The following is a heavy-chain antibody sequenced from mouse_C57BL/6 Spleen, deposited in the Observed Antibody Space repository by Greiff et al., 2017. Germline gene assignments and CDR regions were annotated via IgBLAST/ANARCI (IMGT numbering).Heavy chain of an antibody. CDR1: GYTFTSYW. D-gene: IGHD1-1*01. CDR3: AREGYYGSSYGSGFDY. J-gene: IGHJ2*01. CDR2: IHPNSGST. Sequence: QVQLKQSGAELVKPGASVKLSCKASGYTFTSYWMHWVKQRPGQGLEWIGMIHPNSGSTNYNEKFKSKATLTVDKSSSTAYMQLSSLTSEDSAVYYCAREGYYGSSYGSGFDYWGQGTTLTVSS. V-gene: IGHV1-64*01.